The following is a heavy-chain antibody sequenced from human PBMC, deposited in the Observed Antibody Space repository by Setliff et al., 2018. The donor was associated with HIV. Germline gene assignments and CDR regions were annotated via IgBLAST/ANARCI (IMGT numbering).Heavy chain of an antibody. CDR1: GYTFTAYY. J-gene: IGHJ6*03. V-gene: IGHV1-2*02. CDR2: INPNSGGT. Sequence: ASVKVSCKASGYTFTAYYMHWVRQAPGQGPEWMGWINPNSGGTNYAQKFQGRVTMTRDTSINTAYMELSRLRSDDTAVYYCARVTQDNAMLRGNYYYYYYMDVWGKGTTVTVSS. CDR3: ARVTQDNAMLRGNYYYYYYMDV. D-gene: IGHD5-18*01.